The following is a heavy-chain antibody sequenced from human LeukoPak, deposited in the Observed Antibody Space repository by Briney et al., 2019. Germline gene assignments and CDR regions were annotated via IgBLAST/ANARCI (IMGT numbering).Heavy chain of an antibody. J-gene: IGHJ1*01. CDR3: SRDGDFQH. CDR2: IWYGGSNK. Sequence: PGRSLRLSCAASGFTFSSYGMHWVRQAPGKGLEWVAVIWYGGSNKYYADSVKGRLTISRDNSKNTLYLQMNSLRAEDTAVYYGSRDGDFQHWGQGTLVTVSS. V-gene: IGHV3-33*08. D-gene: IGHD3-16*01. CDR1: GFTFSSYG.